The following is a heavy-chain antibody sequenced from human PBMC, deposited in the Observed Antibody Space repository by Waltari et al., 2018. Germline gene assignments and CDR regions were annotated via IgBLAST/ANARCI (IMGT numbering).Heavy chain of an antibody. J-gene: IGHJ3*02. CDR2: ISGSGGST. Sequence: EVQLVESGGGLVQPGGSLRLSCAASGFTFSSYAMSWVRQAPGKGLEWVSAISGSGGSTYYADSVKGRVTISRDNSKNTLYLQMNSLRAEDTAVYYCAKDYYDSSGYYPDAFDIWGQGTMVTVSS. D-gene: IGHD3-22*01. CDR1: GFTFSSYA. CDR3: AKDYYDSSGYYPDAFDI. V-gene: IGHV3-23*04.